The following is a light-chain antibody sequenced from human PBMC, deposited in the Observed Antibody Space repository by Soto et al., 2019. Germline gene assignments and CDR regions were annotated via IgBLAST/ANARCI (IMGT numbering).Light chain of an antibody. CDR2: KAS. Sequence: DIQMTQSPSTLSASLGDRVTITCRASQSISSWLAWYQQKPGKAPKLLIYKASSLESGVPSRLSGSGSGTEFTLTISSLQPDDFATYYCQQYNSYRTFGQGTKVDIK. CDR3: QQYNSYRT. J-gene: IGKJ1*01. CDR1: QSISSW. V-gene: IGKV1-5*03.